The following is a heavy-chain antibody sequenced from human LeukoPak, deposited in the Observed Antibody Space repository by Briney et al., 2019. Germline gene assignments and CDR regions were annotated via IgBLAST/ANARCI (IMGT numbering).Heavy chain of an antibody. Sequence: PSEALSLTCAVYGGSFSGYYWSWIRQPPGKGLEWIEEINHSGSTNYNPSFKSRVTISVDTSKYQLSLKLSSVTAADTAVYYCARTVLIWFGELKDVWGKGTTVTVSS. CDR1: GGSFSGYY. V-gene: IGHV4-34*01. D-gene: IGHD3-10*01. CDR3: ARTVLIWFGELKDV. CDR2: INHSGST. J-gene: IGHJ6*04.